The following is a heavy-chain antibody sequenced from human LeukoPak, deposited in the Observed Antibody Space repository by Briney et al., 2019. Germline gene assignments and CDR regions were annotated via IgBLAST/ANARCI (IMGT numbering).Heavy chain of an antibody. V-gene: IGHV3-30*04. CDR1: GFTFSSYA. J-gene: IGHJ4*02. Sequence: GRSLRLSCATSGFTFSSYAFHWVRQAPGKGLEWVATMSFDVNNKYYADSVRGRFTISRDNSKNTLYLQMNSLRAEDTAVYSCARGRGFGSGWPAWGQGTLVTVSS. CDR2: MSFDVNNK. CDR3: ARGRGFGSGWPA. D-gene: IGHD6-19*01.